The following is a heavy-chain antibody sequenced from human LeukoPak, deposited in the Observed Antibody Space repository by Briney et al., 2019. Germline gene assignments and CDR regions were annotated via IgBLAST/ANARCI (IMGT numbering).Heavy chain of an antibody. CDR3: ARVYCSSSSCYYFDY. CDR1: GGSITSSNW. D-gene: IGHD2-2*01. Sequence: SETLSLTCAVSGGSITSSNWWTWVRQPPGKGLEWIGEIYHSGSTNYNPPLQSRVTMSVDKSKNLFSLKLSSVTAADTAMYYCARVYCSSSSCYYFDYWGQGTLVTVSS. V-gene: IGHV4-4*02. J-gene: IGHJ4*02. CDR2: IYHSGST.